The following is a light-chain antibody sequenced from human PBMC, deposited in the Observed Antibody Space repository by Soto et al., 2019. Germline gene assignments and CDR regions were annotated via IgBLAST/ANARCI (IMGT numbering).Light chain of an antibody. CDR2: DVS. Sequence: SVLTQPASVSGSPGQSITISCTGTSSDVGGYNYVSWYQQHSGKAPKLMIYDVSNRPSGVSNRFSGSKSGNTASLTISGLQAEDEADYYCSSYTSSSTPYVFGTGTKVTV. V-gene: IGLV2-14*03. CDR1: SSDVGGYNY. CDR3: SSYTSSSTPYV. J-gene: IGLJ1*01.